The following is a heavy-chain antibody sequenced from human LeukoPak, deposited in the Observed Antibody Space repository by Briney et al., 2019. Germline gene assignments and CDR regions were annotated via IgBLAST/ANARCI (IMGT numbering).Heavy chain of an antibody. D-gene: IGHD3-3*01. CDR3: AKGPFGVGYYFDY. CDR1: AFTFDDYT. CDR2: ISWDGGST. V-gene: IGHV3-43*01. J-gene: IGHJ4*02. Sequence: SLRLSCAPSAFTFDDYTMQCVRQAPVKGLKWVSLISWDGGSTYYADSVKGRFTISRDNSKNSLYLQMNSLRTEDTALYYCAKGPFGVGYYFDYWGQGTLVTVSS.